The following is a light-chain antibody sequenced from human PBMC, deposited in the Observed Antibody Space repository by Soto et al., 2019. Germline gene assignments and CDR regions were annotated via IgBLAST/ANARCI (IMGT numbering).Light chain of an antibody. J-gene: IGKJ4*01. CDR1: QSVSSN. CDR3: QQYNNWPPLT. Sequence: EIVMTQSPATLSLSPRERATLSCRISQSVSSNLAWYQQTPGQAPRLPLYGASTRATGIPARFSGSGSGTEFTLTISSLQSEDFAVYYCQQYNNWPPLTFGGGTKVDIK. V-gene: IGKV3-15*01. CDR2: GAS.